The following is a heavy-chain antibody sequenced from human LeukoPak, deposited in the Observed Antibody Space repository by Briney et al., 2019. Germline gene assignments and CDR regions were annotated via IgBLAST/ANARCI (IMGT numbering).Heavy chain of an antibody. Sequence: SVKVSCKASGGTFSNSAISWVRQAPGQGLEWMGGIIPIFGTANYAQRFQGRVTITADESTTTAYMEVSSLRSEDTAVYYCARAGYSSGWYRGYYYYYMDVWGKGTTVTVSS. CDR1: GGTFSNSA. CDR2: IIPIFGTA. CDR3: ARAGYSSGWYRGYYYYYMDV. D-gene: IGHD6-19*01. J-gene: IGHJ6*03. V-gene: IGHV1-69*13.